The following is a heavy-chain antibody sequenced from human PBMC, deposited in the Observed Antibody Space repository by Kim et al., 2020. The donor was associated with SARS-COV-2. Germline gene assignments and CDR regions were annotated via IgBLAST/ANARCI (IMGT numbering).Heavy chain of an antibody. CDR1: GFTFSSYS. CDR3: ARDGVVVPADDAFDI. CDR2: ISSSSSYI. Sequence: GGSLRLSCAASGFTFSSYSMNWVRQAPGKGLEWVSSISSSSSYIYYADSVKGRFTISRDNAKNSLYLQMNSLRAEDTAVYYCARDGVVVPADDAFDIWGQGTMVPVSS. V-gene: IGHV3-21*01. D-gene: IGHD2-2*01. J-gene: IGHJ3*02.